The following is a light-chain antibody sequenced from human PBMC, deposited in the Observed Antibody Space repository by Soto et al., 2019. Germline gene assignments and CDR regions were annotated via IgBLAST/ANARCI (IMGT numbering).Light chain of an antibody. CDR3: QQYGSSPLIT. J-gene: IGKJ5*01. CDR1: QRLSASD. V-gene: IGKV3-20*01. CDR2: GVS. Sequence: EIVLTQSPGTLSLSPGQRATLSCRASQRLSASDIACYQQNPGQAPPFLLYGVSSRATGIPHTFSGSGSATAFTLTISSLEPEDFAVYHCQQYGSSPLITFGQGTRLEIK.